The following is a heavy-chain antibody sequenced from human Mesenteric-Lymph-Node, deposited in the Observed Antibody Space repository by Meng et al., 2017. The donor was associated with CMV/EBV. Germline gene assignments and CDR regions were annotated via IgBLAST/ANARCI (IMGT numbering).Heavy chain of an antibody. J-gene: IGHJ5*02. D-gene: IGHD6-13*01. CDR1: GFTFSSYD. CDR3: AREAVSSRLVDP. CDR2: IGTAGDT. Sequence: GGSLRLSCAACGFTFSSYDMHWVRQATGKGLGWVSPIGTAGDTYYPGSVKGQFTISRDNAKNTLYLQINNVRPEDTAVYHCAREAVSSRLVDPWGQGTLVTVSS. V-gene: IGHV3-13*03.